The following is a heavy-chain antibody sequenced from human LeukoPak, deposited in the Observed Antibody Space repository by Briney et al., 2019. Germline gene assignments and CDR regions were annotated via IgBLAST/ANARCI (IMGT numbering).Heavy chain of an antibody. CDR2: INPNSSDT. CDR1: GYTFTGYF. J-gene: IGHJ4*02. D-gene: IGHD4-17*01. Sequence: ASVKVSCKASGYTFTGYFMHWVRQAPGQGLEWMGWINPNSSDTDYAQKFQGRVTMTRDTSISTAYMELSSLRSDDTAVYYCATPPGASYGDYVDYFDYWGQGTLVTVSS. V-gene: IGHV1-2*02. CDR3: ATPPGASYGDYVDYFDY.